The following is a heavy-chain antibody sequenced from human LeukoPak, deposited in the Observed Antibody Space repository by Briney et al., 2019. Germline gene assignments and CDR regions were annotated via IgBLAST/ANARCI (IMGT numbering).Heavy chain of an antibody. CDR1: GFTFSSYG. CDR3: ARDRGPWNDFWSGYFDY. V-gene: IGHV3-30*03. D-gene: IGHD3-3*01. Sequence: TGGSLRLSCAASGFTFSSYGMHWVRQAPGKGLEWVAVISYDGSNKYYADSVKGRFTISRDNSKNTLYLQMNSLRAEDTAVYYCARDRGPWNDFWSGYFDYWGQGTLVTVSS. CDR2: ISYDGSNK. J-gene: IGHJ4*02.